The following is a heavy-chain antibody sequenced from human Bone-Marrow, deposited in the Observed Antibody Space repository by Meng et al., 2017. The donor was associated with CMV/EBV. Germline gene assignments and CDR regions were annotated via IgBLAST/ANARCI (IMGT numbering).Heavy chain of an antibody. CDR3: AKDLLEWFGELWGVAY. CDR2: IRYDGSNK. D-gene: IGHD3-10*01. J-gene: IGHJ4*02. CDR1: GFTFSSYG. Sequence: GGSLRLSCAASGFTFSSYGMHWVRQAPGKGLEWVAFIRYDGSNKYYADSVKGRFTISRDNSKNTLYLQMNSLRAEDTAVYYCAKDLLEWFGELWGVAYWGQGARVTCSS. V-gene: IGHV3-30*02.